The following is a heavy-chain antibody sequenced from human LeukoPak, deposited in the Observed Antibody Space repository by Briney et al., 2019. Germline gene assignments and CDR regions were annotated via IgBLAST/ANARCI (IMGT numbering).Heavy chain of an antibody. D-gene: IGHD3-10*01. CDR1: GFTFSSYG. V-gene: IGHV3-30*02. CDR2: IRYDGSKK. J-gene: IGHJ4*02. CDR3: ARVYQGVSLFDGIDY. Sequence: GGSLRLSCAASGFTFSSYGMHWVRQAPGKGLEWVAFIRYDGSKKYYTDSVKGRFTISRDNSKNTLYLQMNSLRAEDTAVYYCARVYQGVSLFDGIDYWGQGTLVTVSS.